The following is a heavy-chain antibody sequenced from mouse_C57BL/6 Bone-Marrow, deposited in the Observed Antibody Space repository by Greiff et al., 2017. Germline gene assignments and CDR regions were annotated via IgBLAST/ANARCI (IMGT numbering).Heavy chain of an antibody. CDR2: IYPGDGDT. D-gene: IGHD1-1*01. Sequence: VMLVESGPELVKPGASVKISCKASGYAFSSSWMNWVKQRPGKGLEWIGRIYPGDGDTNYNGKFKGKATLAADKSSSTAYMQRSSLTSEDSAVYFCARGLTTVVAKAMDYWGQGTSVTVSS. CDR1: GYAFSSSW. CDR3: ARGLTTVVAKAMDY. J-gene: IGHJ4*01. V-gene: IGHV1-82*01.